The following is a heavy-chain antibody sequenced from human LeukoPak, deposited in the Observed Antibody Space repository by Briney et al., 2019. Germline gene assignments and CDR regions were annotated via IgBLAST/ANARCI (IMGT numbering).Heavy chain of an antibody. D-gene: IGHD4/OR15-4a*01. CDR1: RFTFSSNS. J-gene: IGHJ4*02. Sequence: GGSLRLSCAASRFTFSSNSMSWVRQAPGKGLEWVSFIYSDNTHYSDSVKGRFTISRDNSKNTLYLQMNSLRAEDTAVYYCARRAGAYSHPYDYWGQGTLVTVSS. CDR3: ARRAGAYSHPYDY. V-gene: IGHV3-53*01. CDR2: IYSDNT.